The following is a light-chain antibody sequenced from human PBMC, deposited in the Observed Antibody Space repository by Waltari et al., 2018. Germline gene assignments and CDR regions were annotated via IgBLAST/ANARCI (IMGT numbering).Light chain of an antibody. CDR1: SRDVGGYNY. Sequence: QSALTQPASVSGSPGQSITIPCTGPSRDVGGYNYVSWYQQHPGKAPKLMIYDVSNRPSGVSNRFSGSKSGNTASLTISGLQAEDEADYYCSSYTSSSTLWVFGGGTKLTVL. CDR3: SSYTSSSTLWV. J-gene: IGLJ3*02. CDR2: DVS. V-gene: IGLV2-14*03.